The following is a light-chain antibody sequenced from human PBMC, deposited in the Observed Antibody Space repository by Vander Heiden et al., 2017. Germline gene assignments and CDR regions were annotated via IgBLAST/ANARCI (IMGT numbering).Light chain of an antibody. CDR1: KLGDKY. Sequence: SYELTQPPSVSVSPGQTASIPCSGDKLGDKYACWYQQKPGQSPVLVIYQDNKRPSGIPERFSGSNSGNTATLTISGTQAMDEADYYCQAWDSSLSWGFGGGTKLTVL. CDR3: QAWDSSLSWG. CDR2: QDN. J-gene: IGLJ3*02. V-gene: IGLV3-1*01.